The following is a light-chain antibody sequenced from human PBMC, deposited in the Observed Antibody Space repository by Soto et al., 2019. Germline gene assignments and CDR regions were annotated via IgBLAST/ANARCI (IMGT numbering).Light chain of an antibody. Sequence: ELVMTQSPATLSVSPGGIATLSCRASQSISSNKLAWYQQKPGQAPRLLLFGVSNRATGIPARFSGSGSGTDFSLTISSLQSEDFAVYYCQQYDYWPRTFGQGTKVDIK. CDR3: QQYDYWPRT. CDR1: QSISSN. CDR2: GVS. V-gene: IGKV3-15*01. J-gene: IGKJ1*01.